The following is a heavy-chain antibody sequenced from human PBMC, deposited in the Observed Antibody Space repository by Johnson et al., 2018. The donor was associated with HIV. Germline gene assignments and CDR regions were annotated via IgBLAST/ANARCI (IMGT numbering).Heavy chain of an antibody. V-gene: IGHV3-23*04. CDR3: ARMAAHVSDF. D-gene: IGHD5-24*01. J-gene: IGHJ3*01. CDR2: ISGGEDDT. Sequence: VQLVESGGGLVQPGGSLRLSCVASGFSFIDYAMLWVRQAPGQGLEWVSFISGGEDDTYYADSVKGRFTIYRDNAKNTLYLQMNSLRVEDTAVYYCARMAAHVSDFWGQGTMVTVSS. CDR1: GFSFIDYA.